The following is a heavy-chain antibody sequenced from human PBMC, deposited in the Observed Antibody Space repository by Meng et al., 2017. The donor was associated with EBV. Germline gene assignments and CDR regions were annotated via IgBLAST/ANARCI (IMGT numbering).Heavy chain of an antibody. CDR2: VHYTGPT. D-gene: IGHD6-19*01. J-gene: IGHJ5*02. CDR3: ARPFPSWQSPRLDPFGA. V-gene: IGHV4-39*01. Sequence: QLQLRESGPGQVKPSETLSLTCTVSGDSISSFYYWGWIRQPPGRGLDWIGSVHYTGPTYYSPSLKSRVTVSVDPSKNQFSLRLTSVTATDTALSYCARPFPSWQSPRLDPFGAWGQGTLVTVSS. CDR1: GDSISSFYY.